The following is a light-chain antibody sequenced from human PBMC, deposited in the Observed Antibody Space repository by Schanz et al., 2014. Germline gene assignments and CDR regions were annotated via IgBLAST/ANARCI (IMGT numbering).Light chain of an antibody. J-gene: IGKJ4*01. CDR1: QSVSSIY. CDR3: QQYNNWPPT. CDR2: GAS. Sequence: EIVLTQSPGTLSLSPGERATLSCRASQSVSSIYLAWYQQKPGQAPRLLIYGASTRATGIPARFSGSGSGTEFTLTISSLRSEDFAVYYCQQYNNWPPTFGGGTKVEIK. V-gene: IGKV3D-15*01.